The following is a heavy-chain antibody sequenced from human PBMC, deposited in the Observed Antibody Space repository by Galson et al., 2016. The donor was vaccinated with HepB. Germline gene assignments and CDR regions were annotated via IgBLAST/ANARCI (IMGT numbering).Heavy chain of an antibody. CDR2: INAGNGDT. Sequence: SVKVSCKASGYSFITYAMHWVRQAPGQRLEWMGWINAGNGDTKYSQKLQGRVTITRDTSASTAYMELISLRSEDTAVYFCARAGSTSMVQGWAYRMDVWGQGTTVTVSS. CDR1: GYSFITYA. CDR3: ARAGSTSMVQGWAYRMDV. D-gene: IGHD3-10*01. J-gene: IGHJ6*02. V-gene: IGHV1-3*01.